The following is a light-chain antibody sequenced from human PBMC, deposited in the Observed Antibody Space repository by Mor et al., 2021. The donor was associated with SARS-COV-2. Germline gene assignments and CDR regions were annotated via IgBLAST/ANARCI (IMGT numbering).Light chain of an antibody. J-gene: IGLJ1*01. V-gene: IGLV2-23*02. CDR2: EVT. CDR3: YSYAGKNTFV. Sequence: SSDVGNYDLVSWFQQYPGTAPKLIISEVTKRPSGVSDRFSGSKSGNTASLTISELQADDEADYYCYSYAGKNTFVF. CDR1: SSDVGNYDL.